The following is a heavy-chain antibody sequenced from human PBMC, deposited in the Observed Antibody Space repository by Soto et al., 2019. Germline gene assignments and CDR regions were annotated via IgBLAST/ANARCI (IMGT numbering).Heavy chain of an antibody. D-gene: IGHD3-3*01. CDR2: IKQDGSEK. Sequence: XGSLQHSGTASGFTFSSYWMSGVRQAPGKGLEWVANIKQDGSEKYYVDSVKGRFTISRDNAKNSLYLQMNSLRAEDTAVYYCARVGYDFWSGYYPPHYGMDVWGQGTTVTVSS. V-gene: IGHV3-7*01. CDR1: GFTFSSYW. J-gene: IGHJ6*02. CDR3: ARVGYDFWSGYYPPHYGMDV.